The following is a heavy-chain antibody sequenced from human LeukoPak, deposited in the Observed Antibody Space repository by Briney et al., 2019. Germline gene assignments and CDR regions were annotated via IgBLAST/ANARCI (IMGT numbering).Heavy chain of an antibody. J-gene: IGHJ4*02. D-gene: IGHD6-19*01. CDR2: ISAYNGNT. Sequence: ASVKVSCKASGYTFISYGISWVRQAPGQGLEWMGWISAYNGNTNYAQKLQGRVTMTTDTSTSTAYMELSSLRSEDTAVYYCARRGIAVAGSYFDYWGQGTLVTVSS. CDR3: ARRGIAVAGSYFDY. V-gene: IGHV1-18*01. CDR1: GYTFISYG.